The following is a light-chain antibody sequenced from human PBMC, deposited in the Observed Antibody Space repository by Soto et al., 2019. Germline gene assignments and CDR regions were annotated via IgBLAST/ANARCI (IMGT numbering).Light chain of an antibody. CDR3: SSYTSSSTQV. Sequence: QSVLTQPASVSGSPGQSITISCTGTSSDVGGYNYVSWYQQHPGKAPKLMMYEVSNRPSGVSNRFSGSKSGNTASLTISGLQAEDEADYYCSSYTSSSTQVFGGGTKVTVL. J-gene: IGLJ2*01. CDR2: EVS. V-gene: IGLV2-14*01. CDR1: SSDVGGYNY.